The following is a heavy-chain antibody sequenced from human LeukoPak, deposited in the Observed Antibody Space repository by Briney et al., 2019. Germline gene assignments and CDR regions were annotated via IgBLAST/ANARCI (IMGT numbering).Heavy chain of an antibody. V-gene: IGHV1-18*01. CDR2: ISAYNGNT. J-gene: IGHJ4*02. Sequence: PGASGKVSCKASGYTFTSYGISWVRQAPGQGLEWMGWISAYNGNTNYAQKLQGRVTMTTDTSTSTAYMELRSLRSDDTAVYYCARGKNYYDPESKDGSGIFDYWGQGTLVTVSS. D-gene: IGHD3-10*01. CDR1: GYTFTSYG. CDR3: ARGKNYYDPESKDGSGIFDY.